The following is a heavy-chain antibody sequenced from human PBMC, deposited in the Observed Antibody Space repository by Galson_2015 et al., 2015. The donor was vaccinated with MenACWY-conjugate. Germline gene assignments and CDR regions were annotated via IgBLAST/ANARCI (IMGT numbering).Heavy chain of an antibody. CDR3: ARVLSSGWTRQFDY. D-gene: IGHD6-19*01. CDR2: ISYDGNNK. CDR1: GFTFSHYG. Sequence: SLRLSCAASGFTFSHYGMHWVRQAPGKGLEWVTAISYDGNNKYYADSVKGRFTISRDNSKNTVFPQMNGLTTEDTAVYFCARVLSSGWTRQFDYWGQGTLVAVSS. J-gene: IGHJ4*02. V-gene: IGHV3-30*03.